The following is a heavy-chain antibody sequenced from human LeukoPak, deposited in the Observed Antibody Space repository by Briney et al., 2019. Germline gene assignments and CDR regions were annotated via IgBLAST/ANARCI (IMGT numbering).Heavy chain of an antibody. D-gene: IGHD6-19*01. CDR1: GYTFTSYG. CDR3: ARLYPYSSGWYFDY. CDR2: ISTYNGNT. Sequence: ASVKVSCKASGYTFTSYGISWVRQAPGQGLEWMGWISTYNGNTNYAQKLQGRVTMTTDTSTSTAYMELRSLRSDDTAVYYCARLYPYSSGWYFDYWGQGTLVTVSS. V-gene: IGHV1-18*01. J-gene: IGHJ4*02.